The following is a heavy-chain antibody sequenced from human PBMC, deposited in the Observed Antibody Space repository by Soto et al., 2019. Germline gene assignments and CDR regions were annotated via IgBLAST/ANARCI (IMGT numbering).Heavy chain of an antibody. V-gene: IGHV4-31*03. D-gene: IGHD3-3*02. Sequence: SETLSITCTVSGGSISSGGYYWSWIRKHPGKGLEWIGYIYYSGSTYYNPSLKSRVTISVDTSKNQFSLKLSSVTAADTAVYYCARDVAASSFNYFDYWGQGTLVTVSS. J-gene: IGHJ4*02. CDR1: GGSISSGGYY. CDR3: ARDVAASSFNYFDY. CDR2: IYYSGST.